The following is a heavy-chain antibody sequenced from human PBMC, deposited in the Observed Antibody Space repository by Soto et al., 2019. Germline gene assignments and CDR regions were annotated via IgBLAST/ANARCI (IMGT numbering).Heavy chain of an antibody. CDR3: ASSILVGATPYWYFDL. Sequence: SVKVSCKASGGTFIIYAISWVRQAPGQGLEWMGGIIPIFGTANYAQKFQGRVTITADESTSTAYMELSSLRSEDTAVYYCASSILVGATPYWYFDLWGRGTLVTVSS. J-gene: IGHJ2*01. CDR2: IIPIFGTA. V-gene: IGHV1-69*13. CDR1: GGTFIIYA. D-gene: IGHD1-26*01.